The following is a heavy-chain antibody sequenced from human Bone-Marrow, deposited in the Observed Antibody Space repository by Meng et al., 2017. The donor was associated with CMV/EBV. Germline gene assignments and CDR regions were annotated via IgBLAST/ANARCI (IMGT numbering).Heavy chain of an antibody. D-gene: IGHD3-22*01. Sequence: GESLKTSCAASGFTFSSYEVNWVRQAPGKGLEWVSYISSSGSTIYYADSVKGRFTISRDNAKNSLYLQMNSLRAEDTAVYYCAREYYDSSGYHPLDYWGQGTLVTVSS. J-gene: IGHJ4*02. CDR2: ISSSGSTI. V-gene: IGHV3-48*03. CDR3: AREYYDSSGYHPLDY. CDR1: GFTFSSYE.